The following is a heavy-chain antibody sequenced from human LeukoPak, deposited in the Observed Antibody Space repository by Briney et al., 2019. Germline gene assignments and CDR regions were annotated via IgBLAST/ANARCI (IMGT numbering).Heavy chain of an antibody. CDR2: IKQDGSEK. J-gene: IGHJ3*01. Sequence: PGGSLRLSCAASGFTFSSHWMTWVRQAPGKRLEWVANIKQDGSEKYYVDSVKGRFTISRDNAKNSLYLQMNRLRAEETDEYYCARDSSGCMYSNSQGDAYDVWGQGTMVTVSS. D-gene: IGHD6-13*01. CDR3: ARDSSGCMYSNSQGDAYDV. CDR1: GFTFSSHW. V-gene: IGHV3-7*01.